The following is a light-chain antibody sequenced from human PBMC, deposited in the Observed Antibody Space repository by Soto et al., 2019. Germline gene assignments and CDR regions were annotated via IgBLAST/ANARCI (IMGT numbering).Light chain of an antibody. CDR2: GAS. Sequence: EIVLTQSPCTLSLSPGERATLSCRASQSVSSSYLACYQQKPGQAPRLLIYGASSRATGIPDRFSGSGSGTEFTLTISSLESDDFAVYYCQQYENWPRTFGQGTRLEIK. CDR1: QSVSSSY. CDR3: QQYENWPRT. J-gene: IGKJ5*01. V-gene: IGKV3-20*01.